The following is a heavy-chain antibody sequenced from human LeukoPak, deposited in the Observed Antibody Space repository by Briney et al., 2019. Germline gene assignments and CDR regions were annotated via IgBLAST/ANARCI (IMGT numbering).Heavy chain of an antibody. CDR1: GYSFTDYW. V-gene: IGHV5-51*01. CDR3: ARRGSGSYTGMDV. J-gene: IGHJ6*02. Sequence: GESLKISCKGSGYSFTDYWIGWVRQMPGKGLEWMGIIYPGDSDTRYSPSFQGRVTISADKSISTAYLQWSSLKASDTAMYYCARRGSGSYTGMDVWGQGTTVTVSS. D-gene: IGHD3-10*01. CDR2: IYPGDSDT.